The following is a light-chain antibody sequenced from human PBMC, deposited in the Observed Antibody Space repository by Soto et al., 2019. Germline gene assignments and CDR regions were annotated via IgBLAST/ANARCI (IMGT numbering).Light chain of an antibody. CDR3: SSYAGSNNFV. J-gene: IGLJ1*01. CDR2: EVS. CDR1: SSDVGGYNY. V-gene: IGLV2-8*01. Sequence: QSVLTQPPSASGSPGQSVIISCNGTSSDVGGYNYVSWYQQHPGKAPKLMIYEVSERPSGVPDRFSGSKSSNTASLTVSGLQAEDEADYYCSSYAGSNNFVFGTGTKLTVL.